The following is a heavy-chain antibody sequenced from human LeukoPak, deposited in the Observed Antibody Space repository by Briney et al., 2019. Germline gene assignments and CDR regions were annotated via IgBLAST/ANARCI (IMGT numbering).Heavy chain of an antibody. D-gene: IGHD2-2*01. Sequence: PGGSLRLSCAASGFTFSAYSMIWIRQAPGKGVEWVSYISSGSEDTLYADSVKGRFTISRDNAKNSLYLQMNSLTAEDTAVYYCVGPPCLRGGYCSTNSWGQGTLVTVDS. CDR1: GFTFSAYS. J-gene: IGHJ5*02. CDR3: VGPPCLRGGYCSTNS. CDR2: ISSGSEDT. V-gene: IGHV3-11*03.